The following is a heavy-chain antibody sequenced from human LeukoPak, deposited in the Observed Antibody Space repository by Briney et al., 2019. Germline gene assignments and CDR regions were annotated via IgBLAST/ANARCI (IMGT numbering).Heavy chain of an antibody. CDR2: ISGSGGST. J-gene: IGHJ6*03. Sequence: GGSLRLSCAASGFTFSSYAMSWVRQAPGKGLEWVSAISGSGGSTYYADSVKGRFTISRDNSKNTLYLQMNSLRAEDTAVYYCARDRRITIVRGTMDVWGKGTTVTISS. V-gene: IGHV3-23*01. CDR3: ARDRRITIVRGTMDV. D-gene: IGHD3-10*01. CDR1: GFTFSSYA.